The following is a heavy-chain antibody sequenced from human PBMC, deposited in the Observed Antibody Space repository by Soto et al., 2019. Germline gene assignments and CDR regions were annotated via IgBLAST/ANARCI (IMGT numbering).Heavy chain of an antibody. Sequence: ASVKVSCKASGYTFTSYDIYWVRQATGQGLEWMGWMNPNTGNSAYAQKFRGRVTVTSDTSINTVHMELSSLRSEDTAVYYCASCYYGSGSYGLNYYYYGMDVWGQGTTVTVSS. CDR3: ASCYYGSGSYGLNYYYYGMDV. CDR2: MNPNTGNS. D-gene: IGHD3-10*01. J-gene: IGHJ6*02. CDR1: GYTFTSYD. V-gene: IGHV1-8*01.